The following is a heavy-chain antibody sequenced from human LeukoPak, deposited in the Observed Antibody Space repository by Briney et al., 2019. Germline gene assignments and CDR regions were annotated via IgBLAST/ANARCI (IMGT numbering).Heavy chain of an antibody. V-gene: IGHV4-59*12. CDR2: IYYSGST. D-gene: IGHD6-13*01. J-gene: IGHJ4*02. CDR1: GGSISSYY. CDR3: ARAPSGSSWYAGYFDY. Sequence: SETLSLTCTVSGGSISSYYWSWIRQPPGKGLEWIGYIYYSGSTNYNPSLKSRVTISVDTSKNQFSLKLSSVTAADTAVYYCARAPSGSSWYAGYFDYWGQGTLVTVSS.